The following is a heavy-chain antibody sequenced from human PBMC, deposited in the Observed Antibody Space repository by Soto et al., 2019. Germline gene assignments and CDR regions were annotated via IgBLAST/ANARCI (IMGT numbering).Heavy chain of an antibody. CDR3: ARVWRRTIFGVVIMGTNWFAP. D-gene: IGHD3-3*01. CDR1: GYTFTSYG. Sequence: ASVKVSCKASGYTFTSYGISWVRQAPGQGLEWMGWISAYNGNTNYAQKLQGRVTMTTDTSTSTAYMELRSLRSDDTAVYYCARVWRRTIFGVVIMGTNWFAPWGQGTLVTVSS. V-gene: IGHV1-18*04. CDR2: ISAYNGNT. J-gene: IGHJ5*02.